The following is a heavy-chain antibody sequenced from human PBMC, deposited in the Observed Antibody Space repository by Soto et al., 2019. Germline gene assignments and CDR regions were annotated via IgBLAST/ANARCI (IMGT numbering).Heavy chain of an antibody. D-gene: IGHD1-1*01. CDR1: GFTFSSYA. CDR3: RREPQDY. J-gene: IGHJ4*02. Sequence: LRLSCAASGFTFSSYAMHWVRQAPGKGLEWVAVISYDGSNKYYADSVKGRFTISRDNSKNTLYLQMNSLRAEDTAVYYCRREPQDYWGQGTLVTVSS. V-gene: IGHV3-30-3*01. CDR2: ISYDGSNK.